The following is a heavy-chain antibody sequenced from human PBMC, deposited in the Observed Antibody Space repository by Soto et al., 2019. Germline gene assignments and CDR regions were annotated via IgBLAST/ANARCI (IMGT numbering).Heavy chain of an antibody. Sequence: PGGSLRLSCAASGFTFSSYSMNWVRQAPGKGLEWVSYISSGNSIIYHADSVKGRFTISRDNAKNSLYLQMDSLRAEDTAVYYCARDGRDCSSTSCYDFWGQGALVTVSS. CDR3: ARDGRDCSSTSCYDF. D-gene: IGHD2-2*01. CDR2: ISSGNSII. V-gene: IGHV3-48*04. J-gene: IGHJ4*02. CDR1: GFTFSSYS.